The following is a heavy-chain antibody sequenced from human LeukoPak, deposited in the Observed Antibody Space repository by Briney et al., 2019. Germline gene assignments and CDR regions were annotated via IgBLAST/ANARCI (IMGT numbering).Heavy chain of an antibody. V-gene: IGHV4-4*09. D-gene: IGHD3-22*01. CDR3: ARGHFDSSGSSNPLDS. Sequence: PSETLSLTCTVSGASISSYYWSWIRQPPGKGLEWIGYIHTSGNTTSSPSLKSRVTMSVDTSKNEFSLKLRSVAAADTALYYCARGHFDSSGSSNPLDSWGQGTLVTVSS. CDR1: GASISSYY. J-gene: IGHJ4*02. CDR2: IHTSGNT.